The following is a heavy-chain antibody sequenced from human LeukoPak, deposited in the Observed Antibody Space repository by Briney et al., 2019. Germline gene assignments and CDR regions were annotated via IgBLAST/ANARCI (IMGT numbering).Heavy chain of an antibody. V-gene: IGHV4-39*01. D-gene: IGHD6-6*01. J-gene: IGHJ4*02. CDR2: IYYSEST. CDR1: GGSISSSSYY. CDR3: ARYSRSSGYFDY. Sequence: SETLSLTCTVSGGSISSSSYYWGWIRQPPGEGLEWIGGIYYSESTDHNPSLKSRVTISEDTSKNQFSLKLRSVTAADTAEYFCARYSRSSGYFDYWGQGTLVTVSS.